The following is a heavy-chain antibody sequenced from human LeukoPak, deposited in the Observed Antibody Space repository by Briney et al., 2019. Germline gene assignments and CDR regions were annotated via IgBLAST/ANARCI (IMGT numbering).Heavy chain of an antibody. J-gene: IGHJ4*02. CDR1: GSTFSSYS. Sequence: GGSLRLSCAASGSTFSSYSMNWVRQAPGKGLEWVSSISRGGDYTYSEDSVKGRFTISRDNAKDSLYLQLNSLRAEDTAVYYCVRDLMAVAGTGFDYWGQGALVTVSS. D-gene: IGHD6-19*01. V-gene: IGHV3-21*01. CDR3: VRDLMAVAGTGFDY. CDR2: ISRGGDYT.